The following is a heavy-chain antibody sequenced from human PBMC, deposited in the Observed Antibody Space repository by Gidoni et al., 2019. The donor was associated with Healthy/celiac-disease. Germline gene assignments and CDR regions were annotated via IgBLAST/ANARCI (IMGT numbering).Heavy chain of an antibody. D-gene: IGHD2-15*01. CDR3: AKDRRDFVVATLFYY. V-gene: IGHV3-9*01. J-gene: IGHJ4*01. CDR1: GLTFDDYA. Sequence: EVQLVESGGGLVQPGRSLRLSCAASGLTFDDYAMNCVRQDPGKGLEWVSGISWTSGSIGYADSVKGIFTISRDNAKNSLYLQMNSLRAEDPALYYCAKDRRDFVVATLFYYWGHGTLVTVSS. CDR2: ISWTSGSI.